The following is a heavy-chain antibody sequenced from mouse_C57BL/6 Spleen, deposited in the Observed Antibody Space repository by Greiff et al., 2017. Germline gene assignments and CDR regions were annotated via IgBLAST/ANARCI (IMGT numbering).Heavy chain of an antibody. V-gene: IGHV1-69*01. CDR2: IDPSDSYT. CDR1: GYTFTSYW. J-gene: IGHJ3*01. D-gene: IGHD1-2*01. CDR3: ARKGLLRPTWFAY. Sequence: QVQLQQPGAELVMPGASVKLSCKASGYTFTSYWMHWVKQRPGQGLEWIGEIDPSDSYTNYNQKFKGKSTLTVDKSSSTAYMQLSSLSYEDSAVYYCARKGLLRPTWFAYWGQGTLDTVSA.